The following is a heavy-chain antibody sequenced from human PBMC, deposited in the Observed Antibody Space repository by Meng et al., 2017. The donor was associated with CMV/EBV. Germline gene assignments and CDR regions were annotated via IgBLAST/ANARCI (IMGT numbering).Heavy chain of an antibody. Sequence: GESLKISCAASGFIFSDYYMNWIRQAPGKGLEWVSYISSRGDIIHYADSVKGQFTLSRDNAKNSLYLQMNSLRAEDTAMYYCVFPKGGRGDDAFDIWGQGTMVTVSS. CDR3: VFPKGGRGDDAFDI. D-gene: IGHD7-27*01. V-gene: IGHV3-11*04. CDR1: GFIFSDYY. J-gene: IGHJ3*02. CDR2: ISSRGDII.